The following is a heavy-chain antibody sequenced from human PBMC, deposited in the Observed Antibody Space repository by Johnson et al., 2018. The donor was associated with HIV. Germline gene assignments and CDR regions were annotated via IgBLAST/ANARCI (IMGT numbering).Heavy chain of an antibody. J-gene: IGHJ3*02. V-gene: IGHV3-30*18. CDR2: ISNDGSNK. Sequence: VQLVESGGGVVQPGRSLRLSCAASGFTFSRYGIHWGRQAPGKGLEWVAVISNDGSNKYYADSVKGRFTISRDNSKNTLFLQMNSLRAEDTAVYYCAKERYMGSTTLADAFDMWGQGTMVTVSS. D-gene: IGHD1-26*01. CDR1: GFTFSRYG. CDR3: AKERYMGSTTLADAFDM.